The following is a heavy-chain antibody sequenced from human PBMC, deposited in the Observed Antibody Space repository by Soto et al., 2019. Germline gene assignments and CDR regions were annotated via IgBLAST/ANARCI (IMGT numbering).Heavy chain of an antibody. J-gene: IGHJ6*02. CDR2: ISYDGSNK. D-gene: IGHD6-19*01. V-gene: IGHV3-30-3*01. CDR3: AGDPTPPPYSSGVMDV. CDR1: GFTFSSYA. Sequence: GGSLRLSCAASGFTFSSYAMHWVRQAPGKGLEWVAVISYDGSNKYYADSVKGRFTISRDNSKNTLYLQMNSLRAEDTAVYYCAGDPTPPPYSSGVMDVWGQGTTVTVSS.